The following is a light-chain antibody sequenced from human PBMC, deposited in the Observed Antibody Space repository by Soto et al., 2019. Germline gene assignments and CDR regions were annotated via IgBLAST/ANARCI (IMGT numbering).Light chain of an antibody. CDR3: QQSYTTPYT. CDR1: QSISNF. Sequence: DIQMIQSASSLSASVGDRVTITCRASQSISNFLNWYQQKPGKAPELLIYAASSLHSGVPSRFSGSGSGTNFTLTISSLQPEDFATYSCQQSYTTPYTFGQGTKLEIK. CDR2: AAS. V-gene: IGKV1-39*01. J-gene: IGKJ2*01.